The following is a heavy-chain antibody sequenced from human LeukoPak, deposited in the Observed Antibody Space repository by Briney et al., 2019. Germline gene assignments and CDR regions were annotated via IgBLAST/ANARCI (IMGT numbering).Heavy chain of an antibody. V-gene: IGHV1-18*01. Sequence: ASVKVSCKASGYTFTSYGISWVRQAPGQGLEWMGWISAYNGNTNYAQKLQGRVTMTTDTSTSTAYMELRSLRSDDTAVYYCASSPLNTYYYDSSGINTHFDYWGQGTLVTVSS. CDR1: GYTFTSYG. J-gene: IGHJ4*02. CDR3: ASSPLNTYYYDSSGINTHFDY. D-gene: IGHD3-22*01. CDR2: ISAYNGNT.